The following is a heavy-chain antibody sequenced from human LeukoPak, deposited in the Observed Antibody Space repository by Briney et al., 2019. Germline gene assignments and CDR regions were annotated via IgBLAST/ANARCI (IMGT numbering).Heavy chain of an antibody. D-gene: IGHD3-3*01. Sequence: ETLSLTCTVSGGSISSYYWSWIRQPPGKGLEWVANIKRDGSERYYEDSVKGRFTISRDNAQNSLYLQMNSLRDEDTAVYYCARDKEAAVDFWSGYYPLWGQGTLVTVSS. J-gene: IGHJ4*02. CDR2: IKRDGSER. CDR3: ARDKEAAVDFWSGYYPL. V-gene: IGHV3-7*01. CDR1: GGSISSYY.